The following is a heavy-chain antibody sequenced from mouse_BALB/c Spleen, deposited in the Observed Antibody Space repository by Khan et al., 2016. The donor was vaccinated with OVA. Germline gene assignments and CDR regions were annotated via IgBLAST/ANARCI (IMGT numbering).Heavy chain of an antibody. J-gene: IGHJ2*01. CDR1: GFTFSGFG. CDR3: ARTGYYYFDY. D-gene: IGHD1-2*01. V-gene: IGHV5-17*02. Sequence: EVELVESGGGLVQPGGSRKLSCAASGFTFSGFGMHWVRQAPEKGLEWVAYSSSGSKTTDYADTVKGRFNISRDNPKNNLFLQMTSLRSEDTAMYFCARTGYYYFDYWGQGTTLTVSS. CDR2: SSSGSKTT.